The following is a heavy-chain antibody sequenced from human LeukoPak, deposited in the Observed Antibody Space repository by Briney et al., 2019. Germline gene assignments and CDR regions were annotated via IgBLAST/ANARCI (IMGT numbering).Heavy chain of an antibody. D-gene: IGHD2-21*02. J-gene: IGHJ3*02. CDR2: INPNSGGT. CDR1: GYTFTGYY. Sequence: ASVKVSCKASGYTFTGYYMHWVRQAPGRGLEWMGWINPNSGGTNYAQKFQGRVTMTRDTSISTAYMELSRLRSDDTAVYYCARDDGGDFNDAFDIWGQGTMVTVSS. V-gene: IGHV1-2*02. CDR3: ARDDGGDFNDAFDI.